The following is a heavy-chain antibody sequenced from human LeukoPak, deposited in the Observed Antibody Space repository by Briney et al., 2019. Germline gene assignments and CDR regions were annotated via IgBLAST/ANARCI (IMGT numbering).Heavy chain of an antibody. CDR3: ARNSYYGDNSGFDY. CDR1: GFTFSSYA. V-gene: IGHV3-30*04. J-gene: IGHJ4*02. Sequence: QVQLVESGGGVVHPGRSLRLSCAASGFTFSSYAMHWVRQAPGKGLEWVALISYDGSTKYYADSVKGRFTISRDDSKNTLYLQMNSMRGEDTAVFYCARNSYYGDNSGFDYWGQGTLVTVSS. CDR2: ISYDGSTK. D-gene: IGHD4-23*01.